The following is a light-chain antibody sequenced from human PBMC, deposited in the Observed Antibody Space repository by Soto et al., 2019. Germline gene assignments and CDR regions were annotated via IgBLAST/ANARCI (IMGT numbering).Light chain of an antibody. CDR3: MQGTYWPWT. J-gene: IGKJ1*01. CDR2: QVS. Sequence: DIVMTQSPLSLPVTPGEAASISCRSSQSLVHSSGNTYLNWFLXRQGHSPRGXIYQVSNRDSGVPDRFSGSGSGIDCTMKISRVEADDVGVYYCMQGTYWPWTFGQGTKVDIK. CDR1: QSLVHSSGNTY. V-gene: IGKV2-30*02.